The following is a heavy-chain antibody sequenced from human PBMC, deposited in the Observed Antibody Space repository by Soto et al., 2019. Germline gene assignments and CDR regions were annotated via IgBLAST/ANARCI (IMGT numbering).Heavy chain of an antibody. Sequence: GGSLRLSCAASGFTFSSYGMHWVRQAPGKGLEWVAVIWYDGSNKYYADSVKGRFTISRDNSKNTLYLQMNSLRAEDTAVYYCARGHCSGGSCYPNYYYYGMDVWGQGTAVTVSS. D-gene: IGHD2-15*01. V-gene: IGHV3-33*01. CDR1: GFTFSSYG. J-gene: IGHJ6*02. CDR2: IWYDGSNK. CDR3: ARGHCSGGSCYPNYYYYGMDV.